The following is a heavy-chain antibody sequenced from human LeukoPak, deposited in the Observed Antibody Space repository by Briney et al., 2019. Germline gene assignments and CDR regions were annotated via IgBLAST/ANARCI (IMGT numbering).Heavy chain of an antibody. V-gene: IGHV3-33*08. D-gene: IGHD6-6*01. CDR2: IWYDGSNK. J-gene: IGHJ4*02. CDR1: GFTFSSYG. CDR3: ARETPPQYSSSFDY. Sequence: HPGGSLRLSCAASGFTFSSYGMHWVRQAPGKGLEWVAVIWYDGSNKYYADSVKGRFTISRDNSKNTLYLQMNSLRAEDTAVYYCARETPPQYSSSFDYWGQGTLVTVSS.